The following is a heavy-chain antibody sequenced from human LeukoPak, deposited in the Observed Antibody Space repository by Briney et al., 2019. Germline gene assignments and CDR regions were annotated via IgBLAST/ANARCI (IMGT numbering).Heavy chain of an antibody. CDR1: GYTFTGYY. CDR3: AREHYYDSSGCPVY. V-gene: IGHV1-2*02. J-gene: IGHJ4*02. CDR2: INPNSGGT. D-gene: IGHD3-22*01. Sequence: ASVKVSCKASGYTFTGYYMHWVRQAPGQGLEWMGWINPNSGGTNYAQKFQGRVTTTRDTSISTAYMELSRLRSDDTAVYYCAREHYYDSSGCPVYWGQGTLVTVSS.